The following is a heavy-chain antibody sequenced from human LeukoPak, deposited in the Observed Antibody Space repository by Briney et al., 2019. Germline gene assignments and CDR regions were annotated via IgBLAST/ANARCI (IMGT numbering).Heavy chain of an antibody. CDR3: AKGYSSSWYYFDY. J-gene: IGHJ4*02. CDR2: ISWDGGST. D-gene: IGHD6-13*01. Sequence: GGSLRLSCAASGFTFDDYAMHWVRQAPGKGLEWVSLISWDGGSTYYADSVKGRFTISRDNSKNSLYLQMNSLRAEDTALYYCAKGYSSSWYYFDYWGQGTLVTVSS. V-gene: IGHV3-43D*03. CDR1: GFTFDDYA.